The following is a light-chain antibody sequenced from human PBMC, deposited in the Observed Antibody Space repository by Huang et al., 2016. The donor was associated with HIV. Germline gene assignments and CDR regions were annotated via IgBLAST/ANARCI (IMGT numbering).Light chain of an antibody. CDR2: DAS. J-gene: IGKJ3*01. CDR3: QQYDNFT. V-gene: IGKV1-33*01. Sequence: DIQMTQSPSSLSASVGDRVTITCQASQDISNYLNWYQQKPGKAPKVLIYDASNLATWVPSRFSGSGSGTDFTFTISSLQPEDIATYYCQQYDNFTFGPGTKVDIK. CDR1: QDISNY.